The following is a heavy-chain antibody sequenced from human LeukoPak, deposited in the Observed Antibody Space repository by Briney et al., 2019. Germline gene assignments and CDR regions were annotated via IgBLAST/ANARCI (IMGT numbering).Heavy chain of an antibody. D-gene: IGHD5-12*01. CDR1: GGSISSYY. Sequence: LETLSLTCTVSGGSISSYYWSWIRQPPGKGLEWIGYISYSGSTNSNPSLKSRVTISVDTSKNQFSLKLSSVTAADTAVYYCARGSGYDSDFDYWGQGTLVTVSS. J-gene: IGHJ4*02. CDR3: ARGSGYDSDFDY. CDR2: ISYSGST. V-gene: IGHV4-59*01.